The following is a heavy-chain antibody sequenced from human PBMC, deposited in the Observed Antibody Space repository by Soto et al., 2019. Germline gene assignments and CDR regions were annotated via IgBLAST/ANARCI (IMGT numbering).Heavy chain of an antibody. V-gene: IGHV3-30-3*01. CDR3: ARELTDSSGYLDI. Sequence: GGSLRLSCAASGFTFSSYAMHWVRQAPGKGLEWVAVISYDGSNKYYADSVKGRFTISRDNSKNTLYLQMNSLRAEDTAVYYCARELTDSSGYLDIWGQGTMVTVSS. J-gene: IGHJ3*02. CDR2: ISYDGSNK. D-gene: IGHD3-22*01. CDR1: GFTFSSYA.